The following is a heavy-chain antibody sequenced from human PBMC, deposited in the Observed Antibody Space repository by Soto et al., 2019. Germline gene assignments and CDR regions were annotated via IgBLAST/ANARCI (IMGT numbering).Heavy chain of an antibody. V-gene: IGHV3-30*18. CDR3: AKDRVIWYSGYVFDY. CDR1: GFTFSSYG. D-gene: IGHD5-12*01. CDR2: ISYDGSNK. Sequence: GGSLRLSCAASGFTFSSYGMHWVRQAPGKGLEWVAVISYDGSNKYYADSVKGRFTISRDNSKNTLYLQMNSLRAEDTAVYYCAKDRVIWYSGYVFDYWGQGTLVTVSS. J-gene: IGHJ4*02.